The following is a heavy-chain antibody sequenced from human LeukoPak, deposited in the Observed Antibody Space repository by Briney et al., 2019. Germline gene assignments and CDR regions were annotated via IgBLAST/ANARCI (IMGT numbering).Heavy chain of an antibody. CDR1: GLTVSSNY. Sequence: GGSLRLSCAASGLTVSSNYMSWVRQAPGKGLEWVANINQDGSETYYVDSVEGRFTISRDNAKNSLFLQMSSLRAEDTAVYFCSGDPGDYWGQGTLVTVSS. CDR2: INQDGSET. J-gene: IGHJ4*02. V-gene: IGHV3-7*04. D-gene: IGHD7-27*01. CDR3: SGDPGDY.